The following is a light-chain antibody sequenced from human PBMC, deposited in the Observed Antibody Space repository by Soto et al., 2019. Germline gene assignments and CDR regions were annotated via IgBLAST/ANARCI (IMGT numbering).Light chain of an antibody. Sequence: MNMCPCALCASVGRRVTITCRASQSISSYLNWYQQKPGKAPERLIYAASTLQSGLPSRFSGSGSGTDFTLTIISLQPEDFATYYCQQSFSVPIPFGQLRLLEVK. J-gene: IGKJ5*01. CDR1: QSISSY. CDR2: AAS. V-gene: IGKV1-39*01. CDR3: QQSFSVPIP.